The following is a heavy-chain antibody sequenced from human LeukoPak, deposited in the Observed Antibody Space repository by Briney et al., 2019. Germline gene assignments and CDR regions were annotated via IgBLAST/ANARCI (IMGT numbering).Heavy chain of an antibody. J-gene: IGHJ4*02. CDR3: ARDISGSYSVDY. Sequence: PGGSLRLSCAASGFTFSSYAMYWVRQAPGRGLEWVSAIPGSGDSTYYADSVKGRFTISRDNSKNTLYLQMNSLRAEDTAVYYCARDISGSYSVDYWGQGSLVTVSS. CDR2: IPGSGDST. V-gene: IGHV3-23*01. D-gene: IGHD1-26*01. CDR1: GFTFSSYA.